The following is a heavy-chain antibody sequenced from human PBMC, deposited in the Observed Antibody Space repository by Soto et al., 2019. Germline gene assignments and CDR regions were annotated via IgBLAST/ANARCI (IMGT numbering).Heavy chain of an antibody. D-gene: IGHD2-15*01. CDR3: AREMVVARGASYFDY. V-gene: IGHV3-7*04. Sequence: EVQLVESGGNLVQPGGSLRLSCVGSGFTFSSNWMTWVRQAPGKGLEWVGNIRQDGSEKNYVDSVKGRFTISRDNAKNSLYLQMNSLRAEDTAVYYCAREMVVARGASYFDYWGPGTLVTVSS. CDR2: IRQDGSEK. CDR1: GFTFSSNW. J-gene: IGHJ4*02.